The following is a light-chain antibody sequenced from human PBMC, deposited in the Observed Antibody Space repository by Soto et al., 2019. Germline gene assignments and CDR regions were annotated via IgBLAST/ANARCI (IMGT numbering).Light chain of an antibody. CDR2: GAS. Sequence: EIVLTQSPGTLSLSPGERATLSCRASQSVSSSYLAWYQQKPGQAPRLPIYGASSRATGIPDRFSGSGSGTDFTLTISRLEPEDFAMYYCQQYGSSPPYTFGQGTKLEIK. CDR3: QQYGSSPPYT. CDR1: QSVSSSY. V-gene: IGKV3-20*01. J-gene: IGKJ2*01.